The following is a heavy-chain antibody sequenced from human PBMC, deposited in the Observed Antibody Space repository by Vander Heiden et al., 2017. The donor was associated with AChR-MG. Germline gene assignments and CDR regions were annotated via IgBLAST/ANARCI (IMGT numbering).Heavy chain of an antibody. CDR3: ARRPASWELQRQDAFDI. D-gene: IGHD1-26*01. V-gene: IGHV4-34*01. J-gene: IGHJ3*02. Sequence: QVQLQQWGAGLLKPSETLSLTCAVYGGSFSGYYWSWIRQPPGKGLEWIAEINDSGTINYNPSLKRRVTISVDTSKNQFSLRLTSVSAADTAMYYCARRPASWELQRQDAFDIWGRGTMVTVSS. CDR1: GGSFSGYY. CDR2: INDSGTI.